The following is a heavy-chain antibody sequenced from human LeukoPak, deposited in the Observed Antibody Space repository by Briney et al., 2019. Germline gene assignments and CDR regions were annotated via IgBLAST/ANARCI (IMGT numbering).Heavy chain of an antibody. V-gene: IGHV4-34*01. Sequence: SETLSLTCNVSGTSFTHYYWSWIRQTPEKELEWIGQINHSGDTSYNPSLRSRVTLSVDSSKNQFSLKVTSVTAADTGVYYCARGPGTVGLSPWGQGTLVTVSS. J-gene: IGHJ5*02. D-gene: IGHD1/OR15-1a*01. CDR2: INHSGDT. CDR1: GTSFTHYY. CDR3: ARGPGTVGLSP.